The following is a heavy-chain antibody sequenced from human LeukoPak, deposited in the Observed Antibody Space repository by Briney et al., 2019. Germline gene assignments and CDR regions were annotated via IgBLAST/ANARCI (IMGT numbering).Heavy chain of an antibody. V-gene: IGHV4-39*07. CDR1: GGSISSSGYY. D-gene: IGHD3-16*01. CDR2: ISSGGST. CDR3: ARGLHANDY. J-gene: IGHJ4*02. Sequence: SETLSLTCTVSGGSISSSGYYWGWIRQPPGKGLEWIGSISSGGSTHYIPSLKSRVTISVDTSKNQLSLKLSSVTAADTAVYYCARGLHANDYWGQGTLVTVSS.